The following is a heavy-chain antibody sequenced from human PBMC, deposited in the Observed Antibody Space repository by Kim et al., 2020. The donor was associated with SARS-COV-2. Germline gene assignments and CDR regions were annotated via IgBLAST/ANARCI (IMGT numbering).Heavy chain of an antibody. CDR3: ARLQWQAPRLILTTVVTRGTYYFDY. CDR1: GDSISSSGW. CDR2: VYHSGST. Sequence: SETLSLTCAVSGDSISSSGWWSWVRQPPGKGLEWIGEVYHSGSTNYNQSLKRRVAISVDKSKNQFSLKLSSVTAADTAVYYCARLQWQAPRLILTTVVTRGTYYFDYWGQGTLVIVSS. V-gene: IGHV4-4*02. J-gene: IGHJ4*02. D-gene: IGHD2-21*02.